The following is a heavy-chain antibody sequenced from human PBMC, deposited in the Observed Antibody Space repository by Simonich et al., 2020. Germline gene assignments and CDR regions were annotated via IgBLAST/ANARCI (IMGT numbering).Heavy chain of an antibody. D-gene: IGHD7-27*01. V-gene: IGHV1-2*02. CDR3: ARGRLTGDKGAFDI. CDR2: INPNSGGT. Sequence: QVQLVQSGAEVKKPGASVKVSCKASGYTFTGYYMHWVGQAPGKGLGWMGWINPNSGGTNYAKKFQGRVTMTRDTSISTAYMELSRLRSDDTAVYYCARGRLTGDKGAFDIWGQGTMVTVSS. J-gene: IGHJ3*02. CDR1: GYTFTGYY.